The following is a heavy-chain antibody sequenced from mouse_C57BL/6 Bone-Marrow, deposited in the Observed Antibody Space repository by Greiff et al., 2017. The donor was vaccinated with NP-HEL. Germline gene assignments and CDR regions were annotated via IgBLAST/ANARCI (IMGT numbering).Heavy chain of an antibody. J-gene: IGHJ2*01. CDR1: GYAFSSSW. CDR2: IYPGDGDT. V-gene: IGHV1-82*01. D-gene: IGHD2-4*01. Sequence: LQESGPELVKPGASVKISCKASGYAFSSSWMNWVKQRPGKGLEWIGRIYPGDGDTNYNGKFKGKATLTADKSSSTAYMQLSSLTSEDSAVYFCARIYYDYHWGQGTTLTVSS. CDR3: ARIYYDYH.